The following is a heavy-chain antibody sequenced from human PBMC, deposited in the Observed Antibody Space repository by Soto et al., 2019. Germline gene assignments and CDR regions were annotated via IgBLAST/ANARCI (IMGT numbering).Heavy chain of an antibody. J-gene: IGHJ5*02. CDR1: GYTFNSYA. Sequence: GASVKVSCKASGYTFNSYAMHWVRLAPGQRLEWMGWINAGNGNTKYSQKFQGRVTMTRNTSISTAYMELSSLRSEDTAVYYCARASLGYCSGGSCLLNIFLMMNWFAPWGQGTLVTVSS. D-gene: IGHD2-15*01. V-gene: IGHV1-3*01. CDR2: INAGNGNT. CDR3: ARASLGYCSGGSCLLNIFLMMNWFAP.